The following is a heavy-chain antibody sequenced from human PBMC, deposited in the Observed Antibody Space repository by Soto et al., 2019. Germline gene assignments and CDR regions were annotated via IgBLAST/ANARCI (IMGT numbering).Heavy chain of an antibody. D-gene: IGHD2-21*02. CDR1: GFNFSNNW. V-gene: IGHV3-74*01. Sequence: PGGSLRLSCAASGFNFSNNWMHWVRQRPAEGLVWVSRITSDGKSKAYAESVKGRFAISRDNAKNTLYLQMNGLTAEDTAVYYCARESGDWPLNWFDPWGQGTLVTVSS. J-gene: IGHJ5*02. CDR3: ARESGDWPLNWFDP. CDR2: ITSDGKSK.